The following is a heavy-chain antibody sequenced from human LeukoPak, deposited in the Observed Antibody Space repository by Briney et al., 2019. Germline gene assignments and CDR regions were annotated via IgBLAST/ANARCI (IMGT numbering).Heavy chain of an antibody. Sequence: GGSLRLSCAASGFTFSSYAMHWVRQAPGKGLEWVAVISYDGSNKYYADSVKGRFTISRDNSKNTLYLQMNSLRAEDTAVYYCXRDGGXYSHXXWXQGTLVTVSS. J-gene: IGHJ4*02. CDR3: XRDGGXYSHXX. CDR1: GFTFSSYA. CDR2: ISYDGSNK. D-gene: IGHD6-13*01. V-gene: IGHV3-30-3*01.